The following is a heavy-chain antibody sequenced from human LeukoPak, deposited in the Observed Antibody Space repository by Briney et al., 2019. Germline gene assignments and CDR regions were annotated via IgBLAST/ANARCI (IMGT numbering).Heavy chain of an antibody. J-gene: IGHJ3*01. CDR2: LYSGGSS. Sequence: GESLRLSCAVSGFTVSTNYMSWVRQAPGKGLEWVSILYSGGSSYSADSVKGRFTISRDSSKNTIYLQMNSLRAEDTAVYYCARDAERIRTTDGFDVWGQGTMVTVSS. CDR1: GFTVSTNY. D-gene: IGHD4-11*01. CDR3: ARDAERIRTTDGFDV. V-gene: IGHV3-66*01.